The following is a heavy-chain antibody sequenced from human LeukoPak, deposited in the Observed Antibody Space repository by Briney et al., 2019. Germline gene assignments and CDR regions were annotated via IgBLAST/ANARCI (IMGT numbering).Heavy chain of an antibody. D-gene: IGHD3-9*01. CDR2: IYYSGST. CDR3: VRHARYFDWLSI. V-gene: IGHV4-59*08. Sequence: SETLSLTCTVSGGSIRSYCWSWIRQPPGKGLEWIGNIYYSGSTNYNPSLKSRVTISVDTSKNQFSLKLSSVTAADTAVYYCVRHARYFDWLSIWGQGTLVTVSS. J-gene: IGHJ4*02. CDR1: GGSIRSYC.